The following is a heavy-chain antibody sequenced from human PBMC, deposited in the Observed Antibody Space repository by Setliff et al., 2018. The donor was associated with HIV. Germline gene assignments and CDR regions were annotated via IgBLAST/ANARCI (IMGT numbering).Heavy chain of an antibody. V-gene: IGHV4-61*02. D-gene: IGHD6-19*01. CDR2: IFSSGNT. CDR3: ARAPFPVAGFDYFDH. CDR1: GGSTSSGTYY. Sequence: PSETLSLTCTVSGGSTSSGTYYWSWIRQPAGKGLEWIGRIFSSGNTYYNPSLKSRVTMSVDTSKNQFSLNLNSVTAADTAIYYCARAPFPVAGFDYFDHWGQGTQVTVSS. J-gene: IGHJ4*02.